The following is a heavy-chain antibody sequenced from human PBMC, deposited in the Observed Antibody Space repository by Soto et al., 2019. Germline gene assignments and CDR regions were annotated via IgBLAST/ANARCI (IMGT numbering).Heavy chain of an antibody. J-gene: IGHJ4*01. D-gene: IGHD1-26*01. CDR1: GAPFSGYY. Sequence: SETLSLTCAAYGAPFSGYYWSWIRQSPGKGLEWIGEINHSGNTNYNPSLKSRVTMLVDTSKNQFSLSLSSVTAADTAVYYCANLIVFHSSYYHDYWGHGTLATVSS. CDR3: ANLIVFHSSYYHDY. CDR2: INHSGNT. V-gene: IGHV4-34*01.